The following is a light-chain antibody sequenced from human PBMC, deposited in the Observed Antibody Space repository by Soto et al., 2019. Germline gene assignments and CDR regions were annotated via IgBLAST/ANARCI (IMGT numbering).Light chain of an antibody. CDR1: SSNIGAGYD. CDR2: RNS. J-gene: IGLJ1*01. CDR3: QSYDSSLSGYV. Sequence: QPVLTQPPSVSGAPGQRVTISCTGSSSNIGAGYDVHWYQQLPGTAPKLLIYRNSNRPSGVPDRFSGSKSGTSASLAITGLQADDEADYYCQSYDSSLSGYVFGSGTKLTVL. V-gene: IGLV1-40*01.